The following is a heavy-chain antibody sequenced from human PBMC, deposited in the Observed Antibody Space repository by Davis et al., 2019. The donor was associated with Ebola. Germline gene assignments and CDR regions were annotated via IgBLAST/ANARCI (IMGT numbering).Heavy chain of an antibody. D-gene: IGHD3-10*01. J-gene: IGHJ6*02. CDR1: GFTFSSYG. CDR3: ARDLYYYGSGSPSMDV. Sequence: GSLRLSCAASGFTFSSYGMHWVRQAPGKGLEWVAVIWYDGSNKYYADSVKGRFTISRDNSKNTLYLQMNSLRAEDTAVYYCARDLYYYGSGSPSMDVWGQGTTVTVSS. CDR2: IWYDGSNK. V-gene: IGHV3-33*01.